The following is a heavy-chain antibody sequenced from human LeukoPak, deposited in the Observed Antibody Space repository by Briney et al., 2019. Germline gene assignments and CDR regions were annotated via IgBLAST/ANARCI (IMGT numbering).Heavy chain of an antibody. D-gene: IGHD6-19*01. J-gene: IGHJ5*02. CDR1: GFTFSSYM. Sequence: GGSLRLSCAASGFTFSSYMMNWVRQAPGKGLEWVSSISTSSSYIYYADSVKGRFTISRDNAKNSLFLQMNSLRAEDTAVYYCARDGSGWSDWFDPWGQGTLVTVSS. CDR2: ISTSSSYI. V-gene: IGHV3-21*01. CDR3: ARDGSGWSDWFDP.